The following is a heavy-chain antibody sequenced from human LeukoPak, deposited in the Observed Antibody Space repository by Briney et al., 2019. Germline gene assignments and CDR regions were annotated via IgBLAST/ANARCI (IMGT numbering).Heavy chain of an antibody. CDR2: ISSSSSYI. CDR1: GFTFSSYS. V-gene: IGHV3-21*01. J-gene: IGHJ5*02. D-gene: IGHD1-26*01. CDR3: ARGSGSYGPGA. Sequence: GGSLRLSCAASGFTFSSYSMNWVRQAPGKGLEWVSSISSSSSYIYYADSVKGRFTISRDNAKNSLYLQMNSLRAEDTAVYYCARGSGSYGPGAWGQGTLVTVSS.